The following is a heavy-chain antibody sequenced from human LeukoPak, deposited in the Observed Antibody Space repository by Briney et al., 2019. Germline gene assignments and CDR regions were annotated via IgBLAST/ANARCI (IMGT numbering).Heavy chain of an antibody. D-gene: IGHD6-6*01. CDR2: VDHTGST. V-gene: IGHV4-59*01. J-gene: IGHJ5*02. CDR1: DDSITMYY. CDR3: ARSIAARLRRFDP. Sequence: NSSETLSLTCTVSDDSITMYYWTWIRQPPGKGLEWIGYVDHTGSTKFNPSLNGRVSISRDTSNNFFSLRLRSVTAADTAVYYCARSIAARLRRFDPWGQGTLVTVSS.